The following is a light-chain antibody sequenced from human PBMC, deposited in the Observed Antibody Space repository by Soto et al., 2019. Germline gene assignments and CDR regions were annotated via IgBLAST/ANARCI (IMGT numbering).Light chain of an antibody. CDR1: QSVSNN. CDR3: QPYNNWPLT. Sequence: EIVVTQSPATLSVSPGERATLSCRASQSVSNNYLAWYQQKPGQAPRLLIYDTSTRATGVPTRFSGSRSGAEFTLTINSLQSEDFAVYYCQPYNNWPLTFGGGTKEDIK. V-gene: IGKV3-15*01. J-gene: IGKJ4*01. CDR2: DTS.